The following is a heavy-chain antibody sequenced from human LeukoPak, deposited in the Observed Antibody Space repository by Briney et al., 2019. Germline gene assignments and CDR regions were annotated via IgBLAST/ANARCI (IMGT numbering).Heavy chain of an antibody. J-gene: IGHJ4*02. Sequence: ASVNVSCKASGYTCTRYNMHWVRQAPGQPPEGMGWINPNRCGTKYTRRLQGRVTMARDTSITTAYMELSSLRSDDPAVYYCAPSDRGYFDYWGPGTFVTVSS. CDR2: INPNRCGT. CDR3: APSDRGYFDY. D-gene: IGHD5-24*01. V-gene: IGHV1-2*02. CDR1: GYTCTRYN.